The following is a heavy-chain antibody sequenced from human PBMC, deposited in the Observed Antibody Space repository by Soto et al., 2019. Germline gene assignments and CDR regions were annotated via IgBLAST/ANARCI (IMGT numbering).Heavy chain of an antibody. CDR1: GGTFSSYA. V-gene: IGHV1-69*06. CDR2: IIPIFGTA. Sequence: SVKVSCKASGGTFSSYAISWVRQAPGQGLEWMGGIIPIFGTANYAQKFQGRVTITADKSTSTAYMELSSLRSEDTAVYYCATSEMATIVRYYYYYGMDVWGQGTTVTVSS. J-gene: IGHJ6*02. CDR3: ATSEMATIVRYYYYYGMDV. D-gene: IGHD5-12*01.